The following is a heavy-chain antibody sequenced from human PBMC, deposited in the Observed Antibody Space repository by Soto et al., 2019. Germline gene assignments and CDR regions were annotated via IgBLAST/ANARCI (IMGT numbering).Heavy chain of an antibody. Sequence: GASVKVSCKASGYTFTSYAMHWVRQAPGQRLEWMGWINAGNGNTKYSQKFQGRVTITRDTSASTAYMELSSLRSEDTAVYYCARAVPVLRYFDWLEGAHNDAFDIWGQGTMVTVSS. V-gene: IGHV1-3*01. J-gene: IGHJ3*02. D-gene: IGHD3-9*01. CDR2: INAGNGNT. CDR3: ARAVPVLRYFDWLEGAHNDAFDI. CDR1: GYTFTSYA.